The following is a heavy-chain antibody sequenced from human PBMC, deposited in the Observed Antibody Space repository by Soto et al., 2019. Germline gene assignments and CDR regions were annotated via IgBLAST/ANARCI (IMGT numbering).Heavy chain of an antibody. J-gene: IGHJ6*02. Sequence: ASVKVSCKASGYTFTSYGISWVRQAPGQGLEWMGWISAYNGNTNYAQKLQGRVTMTTDTSTSTAYMGLRSLRSDDTAVYYCAREGEQTYYYYYGMDVWGQGTTVTVSS. V-gene: IGHV1-18*04. CDR3: AREGEQTYYYYYGMDV. CDR1: GYTFTSYG. D-gene: IGHD2-21*01. CDR2: ISAYNGNT.